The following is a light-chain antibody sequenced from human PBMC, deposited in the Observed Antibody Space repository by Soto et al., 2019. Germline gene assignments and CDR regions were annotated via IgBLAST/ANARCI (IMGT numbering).Light chain of an antibody. Sequence: QSALTQPASVSGSPGQSITISCTGTSSDVGGYKYVSWYQQHPGTAPKLMIYEVSNRPSGVSNRFSGSKSGNTASLTISGLQAEDEADYYCSSYTSTSTLVFGTGPKLTVL. CDR2: EVS. CDR3: SSYTSTSTLV. V-gene: IGLV2-14*01. CDR1: SSDVGGYKY. J-gene: IGLJ1*01.